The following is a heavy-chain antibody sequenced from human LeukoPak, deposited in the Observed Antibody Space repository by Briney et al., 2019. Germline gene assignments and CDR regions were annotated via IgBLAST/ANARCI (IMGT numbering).Heavy chain of an antibody. Sequence: SSETLSLTCTVSGGSISSYYWSWIRQPPGKGLEWIGYIYYSGTTNYNPSLKSRVTISVDTSKNQFSLKLSSVAAADTAVYYCARGVYIAAAQYGYWGQGTLVTVSS. D-gene: IGHD6-13*01. CDR1: GGSISSYY. J-gene: IGHJ4*02. CDR2: IYYSGTT. V-gene: IGHV4-59*01. CDR3: ARGVYIAAAQYGY.